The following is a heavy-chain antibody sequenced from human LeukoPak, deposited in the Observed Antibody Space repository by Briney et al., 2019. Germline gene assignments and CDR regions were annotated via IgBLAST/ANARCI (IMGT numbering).Heavy chain of an antibody. Sequence: GGSLRLSCAASGFTFDDYGMSWVRQAPGKGLEWVSGINWNGGSTGYADSVKGRFTISRDNAKNSMYLQMNSLRAEDTDLYHCARVSRRGYSYGGFDYWGQGTLVTVSS. CDR2: INWNGGST. CDR1: GFTFDDYG. CDR3: ARVSRRGYSYGGFDY. J-gene: IGHJ4*02. V-gene: IGHV3-20*01. D-gene: IGHD5-18*01.